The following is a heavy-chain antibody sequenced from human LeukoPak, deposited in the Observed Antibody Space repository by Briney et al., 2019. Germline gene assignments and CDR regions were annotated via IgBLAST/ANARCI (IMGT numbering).Heavy chain of an antibody. V-gene: IGHV3-11*06. CDR2: ISSSSSYI. J-gene: IGHJ5*02. CDR3: ARDRLNNWNDDGDWFDP. Sequence: GGSLRLSCTASGFTFRDYYVTWIRQAPGKGLEWVSSISSSSSYIYYADSVKGRFTISRDNAKNSLYLQMNSLRAEDTAVYYCARDRLNNWNDDGDWFDPWGQGTLVTVSS. D-gene: IGHD1-20*01. CDR1: GFTFRDYY.